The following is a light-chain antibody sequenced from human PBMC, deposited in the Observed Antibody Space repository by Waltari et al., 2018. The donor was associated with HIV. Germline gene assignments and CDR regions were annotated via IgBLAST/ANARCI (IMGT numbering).Light chain of an antibody. V-gene: IGLV1-44*01. CDR1: SSNIGSNT. CDR3: AAWDDSLNGWV. CDR2: SNN. J-gene: IGLJ3*02. Sequence: QSVLTQPPSASGTPGLRVTISCSGSSSNIGSNTVNWYQQLPGTAPKLPIYSNNQRPSGVPDRFAGSKSGTSASLASSGLQSEDEADYYCAAWDDSLNGWVFGGGTKLTVL.